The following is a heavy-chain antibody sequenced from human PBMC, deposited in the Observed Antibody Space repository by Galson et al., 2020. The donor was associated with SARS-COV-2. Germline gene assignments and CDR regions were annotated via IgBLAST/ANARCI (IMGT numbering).Heavy chain of an antibody. CDR2: IDWDDDK. CDR3: ARIEYDILTGYVRWFDP. J-gene: IGHJ5*02. CDR1: GFSLSTSGMC. Sequence: SKSGPTLGKPTQTLTLTCTFSGFSLSTSGMCVSWIRQPPGKALEWLARIDWDDDKYYSTSLKTRLTISKDTSKNQVVLTMTNMDPVDTPTYSCARIEYDILTGYVRWFDPWGQASLVTVSS. V-gene: IGHV2-70*11. D-gene: IGHD3-9*01.